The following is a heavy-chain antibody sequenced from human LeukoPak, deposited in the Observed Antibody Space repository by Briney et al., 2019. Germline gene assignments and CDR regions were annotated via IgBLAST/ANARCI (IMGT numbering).Heavy chain of an antibody. Sequence: GESLKISCKGSGYSFTSYWIGWVRQMPGKGLEWMGIIYPGDSDTSYSPSFQGQVTISADKSISTAYLRWSSLKASDTAMYYCARALDIVVVVAVTDTHFDYWGQGTLVTVSS. J-gene: IGHJ4*02. CDR2: IYPGDSDT. V-gene: IGHV5-51*01. CDR1: GYSFTSYW. D-gene: IGHD2-15*01. CDR3: ARALDIVVVVAVTDTHFDY.